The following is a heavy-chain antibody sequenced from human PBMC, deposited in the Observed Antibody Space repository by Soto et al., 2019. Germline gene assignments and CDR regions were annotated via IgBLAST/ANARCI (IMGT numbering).Heavy chain of an antibody. CDR3: ARDQGTGLNYYYGMDV. V-gene: IGHV1-2*04. Sequence: ASVKVSCKASGYTFTGYYMHWVRQAPGQGLEWMGWINPNSGGTNYAQKFQGWVTMTRDTSISTAYMELSRLRSDDTAVYYCARDQGTGLNYYYGMDVWGKGTTVTVSS. J-gene: IGHJ6*04. CDR1: GYTFTGYY. D-gene: IGHD1-1*01. CDR2: INPNSGGT.